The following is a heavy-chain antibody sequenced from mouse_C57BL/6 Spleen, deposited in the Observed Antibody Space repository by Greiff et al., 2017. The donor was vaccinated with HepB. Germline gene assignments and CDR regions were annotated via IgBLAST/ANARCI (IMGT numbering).Heavy chain of an antibody. CDR3: ARTPWYDGSSLYFDY. V-gene: IGHV1-53*01. J-gene: IGHJ2*01. CDR1: GYTFTSYW. D-gene: IGHD1-1*01. CDR2: INPSNGGT. Sequence: QVQLQQPGPELVKPGASVKLSCKASGYTFTSYWMHWVKQRPGQGLEWICNINPSNGGTNYNEKFKSKATLTVDKSYSTAYMQLSSLTSEDSAVYYCARTPWYDGSSLYFDYWGQGTTLTVSS.